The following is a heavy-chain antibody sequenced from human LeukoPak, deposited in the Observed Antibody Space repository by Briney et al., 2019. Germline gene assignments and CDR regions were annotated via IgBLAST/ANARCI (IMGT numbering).Heavy chain of an antibody. Sequence: GGSLRLSCAASGFTFSSYSMNWVRQARGKGLEWVSSISSSSSYIYYADSVKGRFTISRDNAKNSLYLQMNSLRAEDTAVYYCARDLTYYYDSSGYVDYWGQGTLVTVSS. V-gene: IGHV3-21*01. CDR3: ARDLTYYYDSSGYVDY. D-gene: IGHD3-22*01. CDR2: ISSSSSYI. J-gene: IGHJ4*02. CDR1: GFTFSSYS.